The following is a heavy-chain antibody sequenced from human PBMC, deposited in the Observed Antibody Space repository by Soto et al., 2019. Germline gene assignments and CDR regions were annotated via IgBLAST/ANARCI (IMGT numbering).Heavy chain of an antibody. CDR2: INGSAGST. CDR3: AKPESSWSWGNGPDY. Sequence: EVQLLNSGGGLVQPGGSLRLSCAASGFTFSSYAMNWVRQIPGKGLEWVSAINGSAGSTYYADSVKGRFTISRDNSKNTLYLQMNSLRVEDTAVYYCAKPESSWSWGNGPDYWGQGTLVTVSP. J-gene: IGHJ4*02. CDR1: GFTFSSYA. D-gene: IGHD6-19*01. V-gene: IGHV3-23*01.